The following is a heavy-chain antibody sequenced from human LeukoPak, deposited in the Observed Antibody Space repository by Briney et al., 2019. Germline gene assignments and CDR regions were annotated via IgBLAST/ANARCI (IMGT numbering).Heavy chain of an antibody. J-gene: IGHJ4*02. CDR2: IYHPGRT. CDR1: GGSINTDRSS. Sequence: SETLSLTCGVSGGSINTDRSSWNWIRQPPGKGLERIGYIYHPGRTLYYPSLKSRVTISFDTSNNQFSLRLNSVTAADTAVYYCVRGRLYDSSGYYYFDSWGQGILVTVSS. D-gene: IGHD3-22*01. CDR3: VRGRLYDSSGYYYFDS. V-gene: IGHV4-30-2*01.